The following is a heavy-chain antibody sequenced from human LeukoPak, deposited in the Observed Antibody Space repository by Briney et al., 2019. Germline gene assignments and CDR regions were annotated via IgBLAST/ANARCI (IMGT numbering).Heavy chain of an antibody. CDR1: GFTFSTYA. D-gene: IGHD2-15*01. CDR2: ISGSGDST. CDR3: AKDHLGYCSGGSCYDFDY. J-gene: IGHJ4*02. V-gene: IGHV3-23*01. Sequence: PGGSLRLSCAASGFTFSTYAMSWVRQAPGKGLEWVSGISGSGDSTYYADSVKGRFTISRDNSKNTLYLQMNSLRAEDTAVYYCAKDHLGYCSGGSCYDFDYWGQGTLVTVSS.